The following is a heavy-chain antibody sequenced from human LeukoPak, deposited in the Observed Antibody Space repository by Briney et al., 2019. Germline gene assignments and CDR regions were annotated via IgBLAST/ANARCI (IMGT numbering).Heavy chain of an antibody. CDR1: GGSISSSSYY. V-gene: IGHV4-39*01. CDR2: IYYSGST. Sequence: PSETLSLTCTVSGGSISSSSYYWGWIRQPPGKGLEWIGSIYYSGSTYYNPSLKSRVTISVDTSKNQFSLKLSSVTAADTAVYYCARRLLWFGEFSWFDPWGQGTLVTVSS. J-gene: IGHJ5*02. CDR3: ARRLLWFGEFSWFDP. D-gene: IGHD3-10*01.